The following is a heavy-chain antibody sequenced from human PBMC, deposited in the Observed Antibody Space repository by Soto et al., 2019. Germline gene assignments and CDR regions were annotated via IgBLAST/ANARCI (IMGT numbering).Heavy chain of an antibody. CDR1: GFSFGVSGVG. CDR3: ARAYTYDFDH. D-gene: IGHD2-21*01. V-gene: IGHV2-5*01. CDR2: VFWNDDK. Sequence: QITLKESGPTLVNPTQPLKLTCTFSGFSFGVSGVGVGWIRQPPGRALEWIGLVFWNDDKRYSPSLESRLTLTKDTSNTQVVLTVTNLNPGDTGTYYCARAYTYDFDHWGQGTLVTVSS. J-gene: IGHJ4*02.